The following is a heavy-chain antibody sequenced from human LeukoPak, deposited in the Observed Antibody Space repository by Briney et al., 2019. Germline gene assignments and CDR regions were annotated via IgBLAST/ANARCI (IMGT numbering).Heavy chain of an antibody. CDR3: ARDLVGATPLDY. D-gene: IGHD1-26*01. CDR1: GFTFSSYA. V-gene: IGHV3-23*01. Sequence: PGGSLRLSCAASGFTFSSYAMSWVRQAPGKGLEWVSAISGSGGSTYYADSVKGRFTISRDNAKNSLYLQMNSLRAEDTAVYYCARDLVGATPLDYWGQGTLVTVSS. J-gene: IGHJ4*02. CDR2: ISGSGGST.